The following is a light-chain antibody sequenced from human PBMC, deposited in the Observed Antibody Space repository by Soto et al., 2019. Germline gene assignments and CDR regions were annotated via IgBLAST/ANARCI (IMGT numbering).Light chain of an antibody. Sequence: QSALTQPPSASGSPGQSVTISCTGTSSDVGGYNFFSWYQQHPGKSPKLMIYELNKRPSGVPDRFSGSKSGNRDSLTVSGLQAEDEADYYCSSYAGSNNRYVFGTGTKVTVL. V-gene: IGLV2-8*01. CDR3: SSYAGSNNRYV. CDR1: SSDVGGYNF. J-gene: IGLJ1*01. CDR2: ELN.